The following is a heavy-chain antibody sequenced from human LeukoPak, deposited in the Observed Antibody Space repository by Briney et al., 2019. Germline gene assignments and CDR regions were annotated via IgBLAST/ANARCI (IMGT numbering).Heavy chain of an antibody. D-gene: IGHD2-2*01. V-gene: IGHV3-23*01. CDR2: ISGSGGST. J-gene: IGHJ3*02. Sequence: QPGGSLRLSCGVSTFTFSAHYMDWVRQAPGKGLEWVSAISGSGGSTYYADSVKGRFTISRDNSKNTLYLQMNSLRAEDTAVYYCANPYCSSTSCFIVSDDAFDIWGQGTMVTVSS. CDR3: ANPYCSSTSCFIVSDDAFDI. CDR1: TFTFSAHY.